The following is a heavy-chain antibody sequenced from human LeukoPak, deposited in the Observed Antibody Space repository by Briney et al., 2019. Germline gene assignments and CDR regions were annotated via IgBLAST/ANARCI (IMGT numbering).Heavy chain of an antibody. CDR1: GGSISSYY. CDR3: ARGLHRPYRSSTSCYKNWFDP. D-gene: IGHD2-2*01. V-gene: IGHV4-59*01. Sequence: SETLSLTCTVSGGSISSYYWSWIRQPPGKGLEWIGYIYYSGSTNYNPSLKSRVTISVDTSKNQFSLKLSSVTAADTAVYYCARGLHRPYRSSTSCYKNWFDPWGQGTLVTVSS. CDR2: IYYSGST. J-gene: IGHJ5*02.